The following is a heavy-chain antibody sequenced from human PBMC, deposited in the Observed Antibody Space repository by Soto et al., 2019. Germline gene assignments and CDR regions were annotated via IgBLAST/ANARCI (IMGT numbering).Heavy chain of an antibody. D-gene: IGHD6-19*01. CDR1: GFIFSSYG. CDR3: ATIAVPPAFDI. J-gene: IGHJ3*02. CDR2: MSFDGSIK. V-gene: IGHV3-30*03. Sequence: QVQLVESGGGVVQPGRSLRLSCAASGFIFSSYGMNWVRQAPGKGLEWVAVMSFDGSIKYYADSVKGRFTISRDNSKHTLYLQMNSLRAEDTAVYYCATIAVPPAFDIWGQGTMVTVSS.